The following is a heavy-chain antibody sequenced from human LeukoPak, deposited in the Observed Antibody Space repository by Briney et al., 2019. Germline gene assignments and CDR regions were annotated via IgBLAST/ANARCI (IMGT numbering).Heavy chain of an antibody. J-gene: IGHJ4*02. V-gene: IGHV4-59*06. D-gene: IGHD3-22*01. CDR3: ARTNYYDSSGYYPGYYFDY. Sequence: SETLSLTCTVSGGSISSYYWSWIRQHPGKGLEWIGYIYYSGSTYYNPPLKSRVTISVDTSKNQFSLKLSSVTAADTAVYYCARTNYYDSSGYYPGYYFDYWGQGTLVTVSS. CDR1: GGSISSYY. CDR2: IYYSGST.